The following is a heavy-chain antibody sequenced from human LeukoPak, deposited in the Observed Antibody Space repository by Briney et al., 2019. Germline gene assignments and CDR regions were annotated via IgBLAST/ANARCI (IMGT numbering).Heavy chain of an antibody. V-gene: IGHV3-21*01. D-gene: IGHD3-3*01. Sequence: KTGGSLRLSCAASGFTFSSYSMNWVRQAPGKGLEWVSSISSSSSYTYYADSVKGRFTISRDNAKNSLYLQMNSLRAEDTAVYYCARDNTVDYDFWSGYYSYYYYYYMDVWGKGTTVTVSS. CDR1: GFTFSSYS. J-gene: IGHJ6*03. CDR2: ISSSSSYT. CDR3: ARDNTVDYDFWSGYYSYYYYYYMDV.